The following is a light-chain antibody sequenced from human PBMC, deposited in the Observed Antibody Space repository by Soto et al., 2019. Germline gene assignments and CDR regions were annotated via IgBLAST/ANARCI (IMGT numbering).Light chain of an antibody. CDR1: SSNIGAGYD. Sequence: QSVLTQPPSVSGAPGQRVTISCTGSSSNIGAGYDVHWYQQLPGTAPKLLIYGNSNRPSGVPDRFSGSKSGTSASLAITGLXXEDEADYYCQSYDSSLSGWVFGGGTKLTV. CDR3: QSYDSSLSGWV. V-gene: IGLV1-40*01. CDR2: GNS. J-gene: IGLJ3*02.